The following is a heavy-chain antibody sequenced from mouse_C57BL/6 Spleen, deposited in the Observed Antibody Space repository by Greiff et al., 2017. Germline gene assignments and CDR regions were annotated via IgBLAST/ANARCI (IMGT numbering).Heavy chain of an antibody. J-gene: IGHJ4*01. CDR2: IDPETGGT. D-gene: IGHD2-5*01. Sequence: VKLQESGAELVRPGASVTLSCKASGYTFTDYEMHWVKQTPVHGLEWIGAIDPETGGTAYNQKFTGKAILTADKSSSTAYMELRSLTSEDSAVYYCTRSIYYSNYDAMDYWGQGTSVTVSS. CDR1: GYTFTDYE. V-gene: IGHV1-15*01. CDR3: TRSIYYSNYDAMDY.